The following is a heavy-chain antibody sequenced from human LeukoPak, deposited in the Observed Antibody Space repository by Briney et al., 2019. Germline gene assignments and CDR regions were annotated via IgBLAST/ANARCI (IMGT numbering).Heavy chain of an antibody. J-gene: IGHJ4*02. CDR2: ISGSGGST. V-gene: IGHV3-23*01. Sequence: GGSLRLSXAASGFTFSSYAMSWVRQAPGKGLEWVSAISGSGGSTYYADSVKGRFTISRDNSKNTLYLQMNSLRAEDTAVYYCANAIYDSSGYYYSFDYWGQGTLVTVSS. D-gene: IGHD3-22*01. CDR3: ANAIYDSSGYYYSFDY. CDR1: GFTFSSYA.